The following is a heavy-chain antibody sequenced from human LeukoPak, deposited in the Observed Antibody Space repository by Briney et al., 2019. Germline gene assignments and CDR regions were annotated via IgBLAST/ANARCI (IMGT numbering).Heavy chain of an antibody. V-gene: IGHV3-20*04. J-gene: IGHJ3*02. CDR2: ISWNSGSI. D-gene: IGHD3-9*01. CDR1: GFTFNDHG. CDR3: ARVKHDILDGRAFDI. Sequence: GGSLRLSCAASGFTFNDHGMNWVRQAPGKGLEWVSGISWNSGSIGYADSVKGRFTISRDNAKNSLYLQMNSLRAEDTAVYYCARVKHDILDGRAFDIWGQGTMVTVSS.